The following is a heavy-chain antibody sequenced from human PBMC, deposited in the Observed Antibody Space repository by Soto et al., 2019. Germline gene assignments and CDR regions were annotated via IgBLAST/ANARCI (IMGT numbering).Heavy chain of an antibody. D-gene: IGHD2-8*01. Sequence: ASVKVSCKASGYTFTNYGISWVRQAPGQGLEWMGWISAYNRNTNYAQKLQGRVTMTTDTSTSTAYMELRSLRSDDTALYYWARTKNKWRDGNFDPWGQEPLVTVAS. J-gene: IGHJ5*02. V-gene: IGHV1-18*01. CDR2: ISAYNRNT. CDR1: GYTFTNYG. CDR3: ARTKNKWRDGNFDP.